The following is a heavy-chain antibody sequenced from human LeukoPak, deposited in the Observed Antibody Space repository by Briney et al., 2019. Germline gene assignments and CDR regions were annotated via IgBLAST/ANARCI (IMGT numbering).Heavy chain of an antibody. CDR2: ISSSGSTI. J-gene: IGHJ6*03. CDR1: GFTFSDYY. Sequence: GGSLRLSCAASGFTFSDYYMSWIRQAPGKGLEWVSYISSSGSTIYYADSVKGRFTISRDNAKNSLYLQMNSLRAEDTALYYCASGYDISTMVRGPPYYYYMDVWGKGTTVTVSS. V-gene: IGHV3-11*01. CDR3: ASGYDISTMVRGPPYYYYMDV. D-gene: IGHD3-10*01.